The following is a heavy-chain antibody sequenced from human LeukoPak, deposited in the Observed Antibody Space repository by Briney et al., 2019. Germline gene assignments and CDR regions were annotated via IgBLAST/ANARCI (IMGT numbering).Heavy chain of an antibody. CDR2: INSGGSST. D-gene: IGHD3-9*01. Sequence: GGSLRLSCAASGFTFSSYWMHWVRQAPGKGLVWISRINSGGSSTSHADSVKGRFTISRDNAKNSLYLQMNSLRAEDTAVYYCARGETLGRYFDLFDYWGQGTLVTVSS. J-gene: IGHJ4*02. CDR3: ARGETLGRYFDLFDY. CDR1: GFTFSSYW. V-gene: IGHV3-74*01.